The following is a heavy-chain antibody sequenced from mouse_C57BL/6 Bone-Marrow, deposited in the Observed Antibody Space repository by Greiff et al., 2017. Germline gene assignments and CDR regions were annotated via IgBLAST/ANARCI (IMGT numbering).Heavy chain of an antibody. J-gene: IGHJ4*01. CDR3: ARWGSSSAMDY. CDR2: IYPRSGNT. V-gene: IGHV1-81*01. Sequence: QVHVKQSGAELARPGASVKLSCKASGYTFTSYGISWVKQRTGQGLEWIGEIYPRSGNTYYNEKFKGKATLTADKSSSTAYMELRSLTSEDSAVYFCARWGSSSAMDYWGQGTSVTVSS. D-gene: IGHD3-1*01. CDR1: GYTFTSYG.